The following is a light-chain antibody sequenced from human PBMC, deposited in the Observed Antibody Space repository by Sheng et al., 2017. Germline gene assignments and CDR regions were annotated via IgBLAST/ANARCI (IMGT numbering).Light chain of an antibody. CDR3: QQLNSYPRT. CDR2: AAS. J-gene: IGKJ4*01. V-gene: IGKV1-9*01. CDR1: QGIGSD. Sequence: DIQLTQSPSVLSASTGDRVAITCRASQGIGSDLAWYQQKPGRAPKLLIFAASALQSGVPSTFSGSGFGTEFTLTISSLQPEDFATYYCQQLNSYPRTFGGGTTVEIK.